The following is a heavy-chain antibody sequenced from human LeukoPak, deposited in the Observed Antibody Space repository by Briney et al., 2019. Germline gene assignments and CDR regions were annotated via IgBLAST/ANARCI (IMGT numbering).Heavy chain of an antibody. Sequence: SETLSLTCTVSGGSISSGGYYWSWIRQPAGKGLEYIVRIYSTGSTNYNPSLRSRVTISVDTSKNHFSLKLSSVTAADTAVYYCARDQTYSGSGIYTYFDYWGQGILVTVSS. V-gene: IGHV4-61*02. J-gene: IGHJ4*02. CDR1: GGSISSGGYY. CDR2: IYSTGST. D-gene: IGHD3-10*01. CDR3: ARDQTYSGSGIYTYFDY.